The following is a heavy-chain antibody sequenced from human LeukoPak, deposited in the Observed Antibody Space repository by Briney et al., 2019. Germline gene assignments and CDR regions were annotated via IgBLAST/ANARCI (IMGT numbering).Heavy chain of an antibody. J-gene: IGHJ6*02. CDR3: ARDAEVCSSTSCYRYYYYDMDV. D-gene: IGHD2-2*02. V-gene: IGHV1-2*02. CDR2: INPNSGGT. CDR1: GYTFTGYY. Sequence: GASVKVSCKASGYTFTGYYMHWVRQAPGQGLEWMGWINPNSGGTNYAQKFQGRVTMTRDTSISTAYMELSRLRSDDTAVYYCARDAEVCSSTSCYRYYYYDMDVWGQGTTVTVSS.